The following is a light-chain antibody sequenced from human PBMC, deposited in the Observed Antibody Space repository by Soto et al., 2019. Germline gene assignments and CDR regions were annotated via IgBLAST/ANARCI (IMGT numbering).Light chain of an antibody. CDR3: QSYDSSLSAYYV. CDR2: GNS. V-gene: IGLV1-40*01. Sequence: QSVLTQPPSVSGAPGQRVTISCTGSSSNIGAGYDVHWYQQLPGTAPKLLIYGNSNRPSGVPDRFSGSKSCTSASLAITGLQAEDEADYYCQSYDSSLSAYYVFGTGTKATVL. CDR1: SSNIGAGYD. J-gene: IGLJ1*01.